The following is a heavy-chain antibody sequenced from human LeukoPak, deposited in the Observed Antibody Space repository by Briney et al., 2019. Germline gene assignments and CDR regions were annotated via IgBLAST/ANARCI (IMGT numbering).Heavy chain of an antibody. Sequence: SQTLSLTCTVSGGSISSGSYYWSWIRQPAGKGLEWIGRIYTSGSTNYNPSLKSRVTISVDTSKNQFSLKLSSVTAADTAVYYCARGVASTYSSSWYREGAFDIWGQGTMVTVSS. V-gene: IGHV4-61*02. D-gene: IGHD6-13*01. CDR1: GGSISSGSYY. CDR3: ARGVASTYSSSWYREGAFDI. J-gene: IGHJ3*02. CDR2: IYTSGST.